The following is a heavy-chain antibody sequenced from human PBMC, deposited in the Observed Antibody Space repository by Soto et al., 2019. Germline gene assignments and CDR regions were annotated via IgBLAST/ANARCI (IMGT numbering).Heavy chain of an antibody. Sequence: GGSLRLSCAASGFTLSNAGVNWVRQAPGKGLEWVGRIKSKSDGGATDYAAPVKGRFTFSRDDSRNTLYLQMNRLKNEDTGEYFCTTNKWYSGTLDVWGQGTTVTVSS. CDR3: TTNKWYSGTLDV. CDR1: GFTLSNAG. V-gene: IGHV3-15*07. J-gene: IGHJ6*02. CDR2: IKSKSDGGAT. D-gene: IGHD1-26*01.